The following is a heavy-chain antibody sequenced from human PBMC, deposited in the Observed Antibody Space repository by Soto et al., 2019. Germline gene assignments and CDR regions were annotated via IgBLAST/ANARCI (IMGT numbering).Heavy chain of an antibody. Sequence: PGGSLRLSCQASGFSFSSYAMHWVRQAPGKGLEWVGVISYDGSHTFYGQSVKDRFTITRDNSKNTLYLQMPNLTTDDTGVYYCAKVAGVATGGTVGGLDPWGQGTLVTVSS. V-gene: IGHV3-30*18. D-gene: IGHD6-13*01. J-gene: IGHJ5*02. CDR1: GFSFSSYA. CDR2: ISYDGSHT. CDR3: AKVAGVATGGTVGGLDP.